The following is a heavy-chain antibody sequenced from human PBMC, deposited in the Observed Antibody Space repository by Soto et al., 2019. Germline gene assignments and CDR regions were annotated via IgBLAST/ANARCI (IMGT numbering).Heavy chain of an antibody. D-gene: IGHD3-10*01. V-gene: IGHV1-18*01. J-gene: IGHJ6*01. CDR2: ISAYNDYT. CDR1: GYTFISYG. CDR3: AREGYYSGSGSYSPPRYYGMDV. Sequence: QVQLVQSGAEVKKPGSSVKVSCKASGYTFISYGISWVRQAPGQGLEWMGWISAYNDYTNYAQKLQGRVTMTTDTSTRIAYLELRSLRSDDTAVYCCAREGYYSGSGSYSPPRYYGMDVW.